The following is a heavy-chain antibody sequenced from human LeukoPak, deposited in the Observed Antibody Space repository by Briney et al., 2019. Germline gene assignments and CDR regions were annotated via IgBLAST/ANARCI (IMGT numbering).Heavy chain of an antibody. CDR2: IYYSGST. Sequence: PSETLSLTCTVSGGSISSYYWSWIRQPPGKGLEWIGYIYYSGSTNYNPSLKSRVTISVDTSKHQFSLKLGSVTAADTAVYYCAGVSSSGYYYVNWFDPWGQGTLVTVSS. CDR3: AGVSSSGYYYVNWFDP. CDR1: GGSISSYY. V-gene: IGHV4-59*01. D-gene: IGHD3-22*01. J-gene: IGHJ5*02.